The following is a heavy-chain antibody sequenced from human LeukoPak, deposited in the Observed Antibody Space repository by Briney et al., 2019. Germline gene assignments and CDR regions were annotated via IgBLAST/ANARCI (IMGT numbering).Heavy chain of an antibody. V-gene: IGHV1-2*02. J-gene: IGHJ4*02. D-gene: IGHD5-12*01. CDR2: INPNTAGT. CDR3: ARDPLYIWWLRTHPGQDYYFDY. CDR1: GYTFTGYY. Sequence: ASVKVSCKASGYTFTGYYMHWVRQAPGQGLEWMGWINPNTAGTNYAQKFQGRVTMTRDTSNNTAYMELSRLRSDDTAVYYCARDPLYIWWLRTHPGQDYYFDYWGQGTLVTVSS.